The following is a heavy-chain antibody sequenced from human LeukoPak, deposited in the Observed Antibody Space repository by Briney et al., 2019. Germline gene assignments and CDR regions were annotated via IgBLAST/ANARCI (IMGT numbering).Heavy chain of an antibody. CDR3: AKDGSSVSSSWYRFDY. J-gene: IGHJ4*02. D-gene: IGHD6-13*01. CDR1: GFTFSSYA. Sequence: GGSLRLSCAASGFTFSSYAMSWVRQAPGKGLEWVSAISGSGGSTYYADSVKGRFTISRDNSKNTLYLQMNSLRAEDTAVYYRAKDGSSVSSSWYRFDYWGQGTLVTVSS. CDR2: ISGSGGST. V-gene: IGHV3-23*01.